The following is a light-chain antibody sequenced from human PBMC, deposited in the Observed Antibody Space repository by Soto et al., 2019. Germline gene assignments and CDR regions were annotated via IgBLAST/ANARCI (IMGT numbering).Light chain of an antibody. J-gene: IGKJ1*01. Sequence: VLTQSPATLSLSPGDTATLSCRASEGVGSFLAWYRQKPGQPPRLLIYDASYRANGIPARFSGSGSATEFTLTINSLEPEDFAVYYCHQYGYSPKTFGQGTKVEIK. CDR2: DAS. V-gene: IGKV3-11*01. CDR3: HQYGYSPKT. CDR1: EGVGSF.